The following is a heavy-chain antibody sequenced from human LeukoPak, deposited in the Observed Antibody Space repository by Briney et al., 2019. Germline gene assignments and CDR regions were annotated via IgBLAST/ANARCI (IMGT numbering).Heavy chain of an antibody. V-gene: IGHV3-30*18. CDR1: GFTFSSYA. CDR2: ISYDGSNK. D-gene: IGHD3-10*01. Sequence: GGSLRLSCAASGFTFSSYAMSWVRQAPGKGLEWVAVISYDGSNKYYADSVKGRFTISRDNSKNTLYLQMNSLRAEDTAVYYCAKDFGLTWGQGTLVTVSS. J-gene: IGHJ4*02. CDR3: AKDFGLT.